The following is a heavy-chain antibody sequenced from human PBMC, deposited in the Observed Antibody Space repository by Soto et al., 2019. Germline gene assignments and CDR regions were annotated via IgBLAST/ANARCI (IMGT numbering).Heavy chain of an antibody. Sequence: SETLSLTCAVSGGSISTSNWWSWVRQPPGKGLEWIGEVYHSGSTNYNPSFKSRVAMSVDKSKNQFSLRLSSVTAADTTVYYCARRVPAGAAYYHYGMDVWGQGTTVTVSS. D-gene: IGHD2-2*01. CDR2: VYHSGST. CDR3: ARRVPAGAAYYHYGMDV. CDR1: GGSISTSNW. J-gene: IGHJ6*02. V-gene: IGHV4-4*02.